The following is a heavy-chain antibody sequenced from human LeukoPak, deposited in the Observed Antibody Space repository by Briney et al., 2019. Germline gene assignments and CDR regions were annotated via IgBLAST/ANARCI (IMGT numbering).Heavy chain of an antibody. V-gene: IGHV4-38-2*01. CDR2: VYHSGAT. CDR1: GYSISSGYY. Sequence: KTSETLSLTCVVSGYSISSGYYWGWIRQPPGEGLEWIGSVYHSGATDYNPSLKSRVTMSLDTSRNQFSLKLSSVTAADTAVYYCARLVRSGRDCDYWGQGTLVTVSS. D-gene: IGHD5-12*01. CDR3: ARLVRSGRDCDY. J-gene: IGHJ4*02.